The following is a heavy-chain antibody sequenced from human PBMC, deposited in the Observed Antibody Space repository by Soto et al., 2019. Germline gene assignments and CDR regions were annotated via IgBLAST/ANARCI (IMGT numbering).Heavy chain of an antibody. V-gene: IGHV3-15*07. D-gene: IGHD2-2*01. J-gene: IGHJ4*02. CDR2: IKSKTDGGAT. CDR1: GFIFSAAW. Sequence: GGSLRLSCAASGFIFSAAWMNWVRQVPGQGLEWVGRIKSKTDGGATDYAAPVKGRFTISRDDSTNMVYLQMNSLKTEDTAVYYCSTVGSIRTDATPFDSWGQGTLVTVSS. CDR3: STVGSIRTDATPFDS.